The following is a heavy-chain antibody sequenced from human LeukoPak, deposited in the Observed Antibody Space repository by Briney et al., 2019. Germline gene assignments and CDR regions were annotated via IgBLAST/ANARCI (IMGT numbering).Heavy chain of an antibody. V-gene: IGHV3-11*04. CDR3: ARDLTPEYGSESPTVDY. CDR1: GFTFTDYY. CDR2: ITNSGTTI. Sequence: GGSLRLSCAASGFTFTDYYMSWIRQAPGKGLEWVSYITNSGTTIYYADSVKGRFTISRDNSKNTLYLQMNSLRAEDTAVYYCARDLTPEYGSESPTVDYWGQGTLVTVSS. J-gene: IGHJ4*02. D-gene: IGHD3-10*01.